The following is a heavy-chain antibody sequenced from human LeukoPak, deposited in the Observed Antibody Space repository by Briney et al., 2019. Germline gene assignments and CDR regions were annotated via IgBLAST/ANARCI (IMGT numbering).Heavy chain of an antibody. CDR2: MNPNSGNT. CDR3: ARVAGNCGGDCYRLLY. Sequence: ASVKVSCKASGYTFTTYDINWVRQATGQGLEWLGWMNPNSGNTGYAQKFQGRVTMTRNISITTAYMELRNLRSDETAVYYCARVAGNCGGDCYRLLYWGQGTLVTVPS. D-gene: IGHD2-21*01. CDR1: GYTFTTYD. J-gene: IGHJ4*02. V-gene: IGHV1-8*01.